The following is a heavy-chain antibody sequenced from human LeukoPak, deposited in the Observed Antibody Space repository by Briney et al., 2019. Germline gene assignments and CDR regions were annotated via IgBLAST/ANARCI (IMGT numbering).Heavy chain of an antibody. CDR3: ARDGVRSGYHEGPDY. V-gene: IGHV3-33*01. D-gene: IGHD3-22*01. Sequence: GGSLRLSCAASGFTFSSYGMHWVRQAPGKGLEWVAVIWYDGSNKYFADSVKGRFTIFRDNSKNTLYLQMNSLRAEDTAVYYCARDGVRSGYHEGPDYWGQGTLVTVSS. CDR2: IWYDGSNK. CDR1: GFTFSSYG. J-gene: IGHJ4*02.